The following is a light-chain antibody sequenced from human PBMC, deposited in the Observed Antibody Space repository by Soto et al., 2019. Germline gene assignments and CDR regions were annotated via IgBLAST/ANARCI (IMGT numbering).Light chain of an antibody. CDR1: SSNIGAGYD. Sequence: QSVLTQPPSVSGAPGQRVTISCTGSSSNIGAGYDVHWYQQLPGTAPKLLIYVNNNRPSGVPDRFSGSKSGTSASLAITGLQSEDEADYYCQSYDSSLSEVVFGGETKVTVL. CDR3: QSYDSSLSEVV. V-gene: IGLV1-40*01. CDR2: VNN. J-gene: IGLJ2*01.